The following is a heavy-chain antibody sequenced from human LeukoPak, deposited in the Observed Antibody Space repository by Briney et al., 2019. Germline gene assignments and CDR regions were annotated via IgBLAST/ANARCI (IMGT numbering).Heavy chain of an antibody. V-gene: IGHV3-23*01. D-gene: IGHD4-17*01. Sequence: GGSLRLSCAASGFTFSSYAMSWARQAPGKGLEWVSAISGGSTYYADSVKGRFTISRDNSKNTLYLQMNSLRAEDTAVYYCAKRANYGDNPWGYYYYYGMDVWGQGTTVTVSS. CDR1: GFTFSSYA. CDR3: AKRANYGDNPWGYYYYYGMDV. J-gene: IGHJ6*02. CDR2: ISGGST.